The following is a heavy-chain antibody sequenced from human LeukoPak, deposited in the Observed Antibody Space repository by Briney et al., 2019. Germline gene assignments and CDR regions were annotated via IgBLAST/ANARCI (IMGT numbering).Heavy chain of an antibody. CDR1: GGSISSGSYY. Sequence: SETLSLTCTVSGGSISSGSYYWSWIRQPAGKGLEWIGRIYTSGSTNYNPSLKSRVTMSVDTSKNQFSLKLSSVTAADTAVYYCARDRSGYYQTWGQGTLVTVSS. CDR2: IYTSGST. V-gene: IGHV4-61*02. D-gene: IGHD3-22*01. J-gene: IGHJ5*02. CDR3: ARDRSGYYQT.